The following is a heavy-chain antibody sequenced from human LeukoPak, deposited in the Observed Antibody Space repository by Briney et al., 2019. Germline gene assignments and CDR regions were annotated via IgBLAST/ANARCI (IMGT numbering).Heavy chain of an antibody. J-gene: IGHJ5*02. D-gene: IGHD1-1*01. Sequence: ASVKVSCTVSGKNVSELSMHWVRLAPGKGLEWMGGFDPEEGETIYAQNFQGRVTMTEDTSTDTVYMELSSLRSDDTAVYYCATDLLIPWTSFDPWGQGTLVTVSS. V-gene: IGHV1-24*01. CDR1: GKNVSELS. CDR3: ATDLLIPWTSFDP. CDR2: FDPEEGET.